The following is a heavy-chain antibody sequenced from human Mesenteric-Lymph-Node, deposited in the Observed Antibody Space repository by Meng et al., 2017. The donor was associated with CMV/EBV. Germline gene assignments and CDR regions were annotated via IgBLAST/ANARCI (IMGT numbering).Heavy chain of an antibody. J-gene: IGHJ6*02. CDR2: INPDSGAT. CDR1: GYTFTGHY. Sequence: ASVKVSCKTSGYTFTGHYMHWVRQAPGRGLEWMGWINPDSGATNYAQKFQGRVTMTRNTSIRTAYMELSRLTSDDTAVYYCARGGMTTVTTYGMDVWGQGTTVTVSS. D-gene: IGHD4-17*01. V-gene: IGHV1-2*02. CDR3: ARGGMTTVTTYGMDV.